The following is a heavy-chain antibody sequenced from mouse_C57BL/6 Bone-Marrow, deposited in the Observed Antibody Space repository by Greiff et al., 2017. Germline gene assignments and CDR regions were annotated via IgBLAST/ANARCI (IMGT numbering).Heavy chain of an antibody. CDR2: IYPGSGST. V-gene: IGHV1-55*01. Sequence: QVQLQQPGAELVKPGASVKMSCKASGYTFTGYWITWVKQRPGQGLEWIGDIYPGSGSTNYNEKFKSKATLTVDTSSSTAYMQLSSLTSEDSAVYYCARSTYYDYDGDFDYWGQGTTLTVSS. CDR3: ARSTYYDYDGDFDY. J-gene: IGHJ2*01. CDR1: GYTFTGYW. D-gene: IGHD2-4*01.